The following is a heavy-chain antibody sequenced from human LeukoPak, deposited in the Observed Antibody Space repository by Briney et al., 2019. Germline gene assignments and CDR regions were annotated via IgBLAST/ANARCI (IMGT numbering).Heavy chain of an antibody. V-gene: IGHV3-66*04. CDR2: IYSGGST. Sequence: GGSLRLSCAASGFTVSSNYMSWVRQAPGKGLEWVSVIYSGGSTYYADSVKGRFTISRDNAKNTLYLQMNSLRAEDTAVYYCARLRRAAAAGSWFDPWGQGTLVTVSS. J-gene: IGHJ5*02. D-gene: IGHD6-13*01. CDR1: GFTVSSNY. CDR3: ARLRRAAAAGSWFDP.